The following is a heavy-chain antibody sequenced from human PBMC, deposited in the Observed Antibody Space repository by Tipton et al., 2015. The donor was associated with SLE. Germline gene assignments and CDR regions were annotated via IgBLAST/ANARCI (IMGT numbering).Heavy chain of an antibody. J-gene: IGHJ4*02. V-gene: IGHV4-59*12. CDR1: GGSISSYY. CDR3: ARDLVHYDFWSGYPLGNLDY. Sequence: GLVKPSETLSLTCTVSGGSISSYYWSWIRQPPGKGLEWIGYIYYSGSTYYNPSLKSRVTISVDTSKNQFSLKLSSVTAADTAVYYCARDLVHYDFWSGYPLGNLDYWGQGTLVTVSS. D-gene: IGHD3-3*01. CDR2: IYYSGST.